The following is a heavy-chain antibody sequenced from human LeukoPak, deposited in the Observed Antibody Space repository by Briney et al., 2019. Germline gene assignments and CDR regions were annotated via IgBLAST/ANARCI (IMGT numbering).Heavy chain of an antibody. D-gene: IGHD3-10*01. V-gene: IGHV4-61*02. Sequence: SSETLSLTCTVSGGSLSSGSDYWSWIRQSAGKGLEWIGRIYTSGSTNYNPSLKSRVTMSVDTSKNQFSLKLSSVTAADTAVYYCARHTPIGLWFGEIIPPDAFDIWGQGTMVTVSS. CDR3: ARHTPIGLWFGEIIPPDAFDI. J-gene: IGHJ3*02. CDR2: IYTSGST. CDR1: GGSLSSGSDY.